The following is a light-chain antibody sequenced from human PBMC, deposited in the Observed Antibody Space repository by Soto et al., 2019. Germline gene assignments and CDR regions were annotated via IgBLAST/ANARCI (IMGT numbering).Light chain of an antibody. CDR2: EVT. J-gene: IGLJ1*01. V-gene: IGLV2-8*01. CDR3: SSYAGSSYV. CDR1: SSDVGGYNY. Sequence: QSVLTHPPSASGSPGQSVTISCTGTSSDVGGYNYVSWYQQHPGKAPKLIIYEVTKRPSGVPDRFSGSKSGSTASLTVSGLQADDEADYYCSSYAGSSYVFGTGTKVTVL.